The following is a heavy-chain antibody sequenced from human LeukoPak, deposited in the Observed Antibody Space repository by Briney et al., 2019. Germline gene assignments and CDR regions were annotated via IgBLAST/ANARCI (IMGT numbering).Heavy chain of an antibody. CDR1: GFTFSSYC. V-gene: IGHV3-7*01. CDR3: AREIGASSGRTWFAP. J-gene: IGHJ5*02. Sequence: PGGSLRLSCGASGFTFSSYCMSWVRQAPGKGLEWVADIKQDGSEKYYVASVEGRFTISRDNAKNSLYLQMNSLRAEDTAVYYCAREIGASSGRTWFAPWGQGTLVTVSS. CDR2: IKQDGSEK. D-gene: IGHD6-19*01.